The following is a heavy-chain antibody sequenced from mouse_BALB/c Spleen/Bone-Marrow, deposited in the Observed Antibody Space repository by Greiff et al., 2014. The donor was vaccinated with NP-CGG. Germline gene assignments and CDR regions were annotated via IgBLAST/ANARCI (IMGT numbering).Heavy chain of an antibody. J-gene: IGHJ3*01. CDR3: SRDYRYDTWFSY. CDR2: ISYSGFT. D-gene: IGHD2-14*01. CDR1: GYSITSDYA. V-gene: IGHV3-2*02. Sequence: EVQLQESGPGLVKPSQSLSLTCTVSGYSITSDYAWNWIRQFPGNKLEWMGYISYSGFTSYNPSHKSRISITRDTSKNQFFLQLNSVTTEDTATYYCSRDYRYDTWFSYWGQGTLVTVPA.